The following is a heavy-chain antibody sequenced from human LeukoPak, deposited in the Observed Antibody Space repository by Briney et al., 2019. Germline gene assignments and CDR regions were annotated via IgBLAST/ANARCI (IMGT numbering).Heavy chain of an antibody. D-gene: IGHD2-2*01. CDR1: GYSISSSNW. V-gene: IGHV4-28*05. CDR3: ARSDNPAGDAFDI. J-gene: IGHJ3*02. CDR2: IYYSGSI. Sequence: PSETLSLTCAVSGYSISSSNWWGWIRQPPGQGLEWIGYIYYSGSIYYNPSLKSRVTMSVDTSKNQFSLKLSSVTAVDTAVYYCARSDNPAGDAFDIWGQGTMVTVSS.